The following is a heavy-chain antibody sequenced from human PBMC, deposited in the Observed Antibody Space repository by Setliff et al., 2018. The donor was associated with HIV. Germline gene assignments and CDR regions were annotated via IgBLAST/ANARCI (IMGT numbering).Heavy chain of an antibody. CDR2: IVPILRAT. V-gene: IGHV1-69*10. J-gene: IGHJ5*02. CDR1: GGTFSTYS. Sequence: SVKVSCKASGGTFSTYSIHWLRQAPGQGLQWMGGIVPILRATTSAQKFKGRLSITADTSISTAYMELSRLTSDDTAVYYCANKREDRWFGPWGQGTLVTVSS. D-gene: IGHD1-26*01. CDR3: ANKREDRWFGP.